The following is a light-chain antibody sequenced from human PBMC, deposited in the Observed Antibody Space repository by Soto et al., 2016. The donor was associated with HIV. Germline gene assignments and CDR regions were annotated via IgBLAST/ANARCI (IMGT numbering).Light chain of an antibody. CDR2: DAS. CDR3: QKYNGVVT. J-gene: IGKJ4*01. CDR1: LAISNY. V-gene: IGKV1-27*01. Sequence: DIQMTQSPSSLSASVGDRVTITCRASLAISNYLAWYQQKPGKVPELLIHDASTLVSGVPSRFSGSGIGTDFTLTISSLQPEDVATYYCQKYNGVVTFGGRDQGGDQT.